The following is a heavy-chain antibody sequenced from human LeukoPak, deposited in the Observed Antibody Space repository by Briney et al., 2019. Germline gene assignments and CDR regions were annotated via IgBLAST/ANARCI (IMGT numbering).Heavy chain of an antibody. CDR2: MNPNSGNT. V-gene: IGHV1-8*01. Sequence: GASVKVSCKASGYTFTSYDINWVRQATGQGLEWMGWMNPNSGNTGYAQKFQGRVTITRNTSISTAYMELSSLRSEDTAVYYCARGVMVLVHPYYYYYMDVWGKGTTVTVSS. CDR1: GYTFTSYD. CDR3: ARGVMVLVHPYYYYYMDV. J-gene: IGHJ6*03. D-gene: IGHD2-8*01.